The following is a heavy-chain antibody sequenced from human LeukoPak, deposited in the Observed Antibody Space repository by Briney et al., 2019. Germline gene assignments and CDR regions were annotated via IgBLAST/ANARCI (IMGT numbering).Heavy chain of an antibody. Sequence: PGGSLRLSCAASGFTFSSYWMHWVRQAPGKGLVWVSHINSDGSSTSYADSVKGRFTISRDNAKNTLYLQMNSLRAEDTAVYYCARSYSSSWYRDSYYYYMDVWGKGTTVTVSS. D-gene: IGHD6-13*01. CDR3: ARSYSSSWYRDSYYYYMDV. CDR1: GFTFSSYW. V-gene: IGHV3-74*01. J-gene: IGHJ6*03. CDR2: INSDGSST.